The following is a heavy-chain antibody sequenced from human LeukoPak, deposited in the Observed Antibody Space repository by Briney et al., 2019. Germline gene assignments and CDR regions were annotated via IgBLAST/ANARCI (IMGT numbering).Heavy chain of an antibody. J-gene: IGHJ4*02. V-gene: IGHV1-69*05. CDR3: ARDRYDYVWGSYRDAYYLDY. CDR2: IIPIFGTA. D-gene: IGHD3-16*02. CDR1: GGTFSSYA. Sequence: SVKVSCKASGGTFSSYAISWVRQAPGQGLEWMGRIIPIFGTANYAQKFQGRVTTTTDESTSTAYMELSSLRSEDTAVYYCARDRYDYVWGSYRDAYYLDYWGQGTLVTVSS.